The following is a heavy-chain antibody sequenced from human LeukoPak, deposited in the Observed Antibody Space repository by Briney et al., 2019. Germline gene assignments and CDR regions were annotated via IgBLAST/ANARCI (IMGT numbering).Heavy chain of an antibody. J-gene: IGHJ2*01. Sequence: PSETLSLTCTVSRGSISSYYWTWIRQPPGKGLEWIGYIYNRDSTNYNPSLKSRVTISVDTSKNQFSLNLSSGTAADTAIYSCARALLRYDSSSRSLSWYFDRWGRGTLVTVSS. CDR1: RGSISSYY. CDR3: ARALLRYDSSSRSLSWYFDR. V-gene: IGHV4-59*01. CDR2: IYNRDST. D-gene: IGHD3-22*01.